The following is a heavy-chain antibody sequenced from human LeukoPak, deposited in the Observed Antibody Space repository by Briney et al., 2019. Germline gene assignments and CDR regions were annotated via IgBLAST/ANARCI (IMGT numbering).Heavy chain of an antibody. CDR2: ISWNSDSI. V-gene: IGHV3-9*01. CDR3: AKDSYSSGWRNVKFES. Sequence: GRSLRLSCAASGFIFDDYAMHWVRQAPGKGLEWVSSISWNSDSISYADSVKGRFTISRDNAKKSLYLQMDSLKIADTAFYYCAKDSYSSGWRNVKFESWGQGTLVTVSS. J-gene: IGHJ4*02. CDR1: GFIFDDYA. D-gene: IGHD6-19*01.